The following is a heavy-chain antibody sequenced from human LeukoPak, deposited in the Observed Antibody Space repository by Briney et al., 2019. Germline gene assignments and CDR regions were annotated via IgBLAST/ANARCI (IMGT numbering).Heavy chain of an antibody. J-gene: IGHJ4*02. V-gene: IGHV3-21*01. D-gene: IGHD4-17*01. Sequence: GGSLRLSCAASGFAFSRYSMNWVRQAPGKGLEWVSSISSSSSYIYYADSVKGRFTISIDNAKNSLYLQMNSLRAEDTAVYYCARDLPVTIDYWGQGTLVTVSS. CDR3: ARDLPVTIDY. CDR2: ISSSSSYI. CDR1: GFAFSRYS.